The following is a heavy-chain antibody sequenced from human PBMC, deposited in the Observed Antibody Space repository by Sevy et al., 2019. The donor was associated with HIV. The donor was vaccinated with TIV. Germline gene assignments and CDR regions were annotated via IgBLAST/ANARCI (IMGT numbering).Heavy chain of an antibody. V-gene: IGHV3-30-3*01. Sequence: GGSLRLSCAASGFIFSNYAMHWVRQAPGKGLEWVAVISQDGNSEYSADSVKGRFPISRDNSKNTLYLQMNSLRAEDXXXXXXXXXXXXXXXXXXXXNWFDPWGQGTLVTVSS. CDR2: ISQDGNSE. J-gene: IGHJ5*02. CDR1: GFIFSNYA. CDR3: XXXXXXXXXXXXXXNWFDP.